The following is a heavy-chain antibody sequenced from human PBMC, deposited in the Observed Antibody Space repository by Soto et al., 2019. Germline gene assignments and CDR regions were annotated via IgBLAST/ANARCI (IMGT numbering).Heavy chain of an antibody. CDR1: GYTFTSYG. D-gene: IGHD3-9*01. Sequence: QVQLVQSGAEVKKPGASVKVSCKASGYTFTSYGISWVRQAPGQGLEWMGWISAYNGNTNYAQKLQGRVTMTTDTSTSTAYMELRSLRSDDTAVYYCARGLSRLRYFDWSPNLPFDYWGQGTLVTVSS. V-gene: IGHV1-18*01. CDR3: ARGLSRLRYFDWSPNLPFDY. J-gene: IGHJ4*02. CDR2: ISAYNGNT.